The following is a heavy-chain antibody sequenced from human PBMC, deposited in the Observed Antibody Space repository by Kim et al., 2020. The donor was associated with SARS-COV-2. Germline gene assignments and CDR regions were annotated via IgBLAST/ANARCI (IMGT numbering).Heavy chain of an antibody. CDR2: ISGSGGST. CDR3: AKDSLYSSGCPRFDY. CDR1: GFTFSSYA. J-gene: IGHJ4*02. D-gene: IGHD6-19*01. V-gene: IGHV3-23*01. Sequence: GGSLRLSCAASGFTFSSYAMSWVRQAPGKGLEWVSAISGSGGSTYYADSVKGRFTISRDNSKNTLYLQMNSLRAEDTAVYYCAKDSLYSSGCPRFDYWGQGTLVTVSS.